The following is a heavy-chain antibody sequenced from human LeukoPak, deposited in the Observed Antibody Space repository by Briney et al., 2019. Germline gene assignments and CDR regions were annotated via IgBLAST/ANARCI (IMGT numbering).Heavy chain of an antibody. CDR3: AKNPRLEGWIYFDS. V-gene: IGHV3-23*01. D-gene: IGHD1-1*01. Sequence: GGPLRHSCAVSGFTFSRYSMSWVRQAPGKGLEWVSSISGSGGRIDYADSVKGPFTISRDNSKNTLSLQMNSQTAEDTAVYYCAKNPRLEGWIYFDSWGQGSLVTVSS. CDR1: GFTFSRYS. J-gene: IGHJ4*02. CDR2: ISGSGGRI.